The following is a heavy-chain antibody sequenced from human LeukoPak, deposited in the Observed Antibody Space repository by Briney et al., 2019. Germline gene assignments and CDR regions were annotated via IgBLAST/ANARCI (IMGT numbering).Heavy chain of an antibody. CDR1: ELTFASYG. D-gene: IGHD3-10*01. V-gene: IGHV3-23*01. CDR2: ISDGGVGT. Sequence: GALRLSCAASELTFASYGMSWVRQAPGKGLEWVSTISDGGVGTFYADSVKGRFNISRDNSKNTLYLQMNSLRVDDTAVYYCAKHTGSGSYYPFDYWGQGTLVTVSS. J-gene: IGHJ4*02. CDR3: AKHTGSGSYYPFDY.